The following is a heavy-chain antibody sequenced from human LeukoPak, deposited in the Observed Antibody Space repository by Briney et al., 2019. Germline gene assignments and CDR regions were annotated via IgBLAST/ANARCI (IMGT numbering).Heavy chain of an antibody. V-gene: IGHV3-74*01. CDR1: GFDFSSNW. D-gene: IGHD3-3*01. Sequence: GGSLILSCAASGFDFSSNWMHWVRHAPGQGLVWVSRIKGDGISTNYADSVKGRFTISRDIAKNTLYLQMNSLRAEDTGVYYCAKDHYWSIDYWGRGTLVTVSS. CDR2: IKGDGIST. CDR3: AKDHYWSIDY. J-gene: IGHJ4*02.